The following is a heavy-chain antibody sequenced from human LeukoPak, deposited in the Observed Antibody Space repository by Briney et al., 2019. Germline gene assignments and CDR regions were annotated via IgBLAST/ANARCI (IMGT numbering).Heavy chain of an antibody. Sequence: GGSLRLSCAASGFTFGSYWMSWVRQAPGKGLEWVANIKQDGSEKYYVDSVKGRFTISRDNAKNSLYLQMNSLRAEDTAVYYCARGPMSAGSSGYYFYYFDYWGQGTLVTVSS. J-gene: IGHJ4*02. CDR1: GFTFGSYW. CDR3: ARGPMSAGSSGYYFYYFDY. CDR2: IKQDGSEK. D-gene: IGHD3-22*01. V-gene: IGHV3-7*01.